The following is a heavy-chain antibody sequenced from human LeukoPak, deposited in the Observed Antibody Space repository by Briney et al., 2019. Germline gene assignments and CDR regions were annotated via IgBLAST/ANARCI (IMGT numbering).Heavy chain of an antibody. Sequence: PSETLSLTCAVSGGSISSSNWWSWARQPQGKGLEWIGEIYHSGSTNYNPSPKSRVTISVDTSKNQFSLKLSSVTAADTAVNYCARLRATMVRGVIITLIDYWGQGTLVTVSS. V-gene: IGHV4-4*02. CDR1: GGSISSSNW. CDR2: IYHSGST. D-gene: IGHD3-10*01. J-gene: IGHJ4*02. CDR3: ARLRATMVRGVIITLIDY.